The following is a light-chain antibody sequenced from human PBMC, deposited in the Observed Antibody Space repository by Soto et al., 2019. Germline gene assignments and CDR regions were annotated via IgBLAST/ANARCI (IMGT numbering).Light chain of an antibody. J-gene: IGLJ2*01. Sequence: QAVLTQSPSASASLGASVKLTCTLSSGHSNYAIAWHQQQPGKGPRYLMKVNSEGSHSKGDGIPDRFSGSSSGTERYLTISRLQSEDEADYYCQTWGTGFHVLFGGGTKVTVL. V-gene: IGLV4-69*01. CDR1: SGHSNYA. CDR2: VNSEGSH. CDR3: QTWGTGFHVL.